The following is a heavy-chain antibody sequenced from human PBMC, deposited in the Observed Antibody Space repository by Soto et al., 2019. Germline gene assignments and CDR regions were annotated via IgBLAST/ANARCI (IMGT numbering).Heavy chain of an antibody. Sequence: PSETLSLTCTVSGGPISTYYWDWIRQPPGKELEWIGYTHYSGNTNYHPSLKSRVTISLDTSRNQFSLKLSSVTAADTAIYYCARHTVTIRAGFDYWGQGTLVTVSS. CDR1: GGPISTYY. CDR2: THYSGNT. D-gene: IGHD4-17*01. CDR3: ARHTVTIRAGFDY. V-gene: IGHV4-59*01. J-gene: IGHJ4*02.